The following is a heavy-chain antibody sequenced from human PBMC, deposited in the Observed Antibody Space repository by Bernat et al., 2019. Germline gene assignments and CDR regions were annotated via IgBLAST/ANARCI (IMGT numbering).Heavy chain of an antibody. D-gene: IGHD2-2*01. J-gene: IGHJ4*02. V-gene: IGHV3-53*01. Sequence: EVQLVESGGGLIQPGGSLRLSCAASGFTVSSNYMSWVRQAPGKGLEWVSVIYSGGSTYYADSVKGRFTISRDNSKNTLYIQMNSLRAEDTAVYYCARDLVGGSSDYFDYWGQGTLVTVSS. CDR1: GFTVSSNY. CDR2: IYSGGST. CDR3: ARDLVGGSSDYFDY.